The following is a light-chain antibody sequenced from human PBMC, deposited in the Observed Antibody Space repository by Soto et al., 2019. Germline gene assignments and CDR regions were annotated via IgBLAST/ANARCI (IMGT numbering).Light chain of an antibody. CDR1: SSNIGAGYA. CDR3: QSYDSSLSGYVV. V-gene: IGLV1-40*01. Sequence: QLVLTQPPSVSGAPGQRVTISCTGSSSNIGAGYAVQWYQQLPGTAPKLIIYGSTNRPSGVPDRFSGSKSGTSASLAITGLQAEDEADYYCQSYDSSLSGYVVFGGGTKVTVL. CDR2: GST. J-gene: IGLJ2*01.